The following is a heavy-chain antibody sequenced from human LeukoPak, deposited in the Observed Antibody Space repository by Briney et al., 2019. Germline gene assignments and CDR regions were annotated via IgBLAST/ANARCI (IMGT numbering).Heavy chain of an antibody. CDR2: INHSGST. V-gene: IGHV4-34*01. CDR1: GGSFSGYY. J-gene: IGHJ6*03. CDR3: ARRHVVVAATRYYYYYMDV. Sequence: SGTLSLTCAVYGGSFSGYYWSWIRQPPGKGLEWIGEINHSGSTNYNPSLKSRVTISVDTSKNQFSLKLSTVTAADTAVYYCARRHVVVAATRYYYYYMDVWGKGTTVTVSS. D-gene: IGHD2-15*01.